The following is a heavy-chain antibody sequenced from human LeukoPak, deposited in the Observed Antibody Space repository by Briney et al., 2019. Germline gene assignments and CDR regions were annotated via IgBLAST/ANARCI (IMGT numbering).Heavy chain of an antibody. CDR2: IIPIFGTA. J-gene: IGHJ3*02. D-gene: IGHD4-17*01. V-gene: IGHV1-69*13. Sequence: SMKVSCKASGGTFSSYAISWVRQAPGQGLEWMGGIIPIFGTANYAQKFQGRVTITADESTSTAYMELSSLRSEDTAVYYCASSHLVYDYGDPDAFDIWRQGTMVTVSS. CDR1: GGTFSSYA. CDR3: ASSHLVYDYGDPDAFDI.